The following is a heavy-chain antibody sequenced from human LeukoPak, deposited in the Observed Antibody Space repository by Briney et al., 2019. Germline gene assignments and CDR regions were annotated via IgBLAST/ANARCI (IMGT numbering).Heavy chain of an antibody. V-gene: IGHV3-11*03. Sequence: PGGSLRLSCAASGFTFSDYYMSWIRQAPGKGLEWLSYISTSSSYTNYADSVKGRFTISRDDAKNSLYLQMNSLRAADTAVYYCVKFYNSAFFDSWGQGTLVTGSS. CDR3: VKFYNSAFFDS. D-gene: IGHD5-24*01. CDR1: GFTFSDYY. J-gene: IGHJ4*02. CDR2: ISTSSSYT.